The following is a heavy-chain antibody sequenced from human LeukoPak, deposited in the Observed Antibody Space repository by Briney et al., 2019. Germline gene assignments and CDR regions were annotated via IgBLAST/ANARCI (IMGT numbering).Heavy chain of an antibody. CDR2: ISVYSGNT. Sequence: ASVKASCKASGYTFTSYAITWVRQAPGQGLEWMGWISVYSGNTHYAQKLQGRVTMTTDTSTTTAYMELRSLRSDDTAVYYCARDYYDTSGYFYGSNHWGQGTLVTVSS. V-gene: IGHV1-18*01. CDR3: ARDYYDTSGYFYGSNH. CDR1: GYTFTSYA. D-gene: IGHD3-22*01. J-gene: IGHJ5*02.